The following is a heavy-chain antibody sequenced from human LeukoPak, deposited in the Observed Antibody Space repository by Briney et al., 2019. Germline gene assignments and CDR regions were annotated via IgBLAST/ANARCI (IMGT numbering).Heavy chain of an antibody. CDR3: SKRSVSKDHYFEN. V-gene: IGHV3-23*01. CDR2: ITVSGGNT. CDR1: GFTFSSFA. J-gene: IGHJ4*02. Sequence: PGGSLRLSCAASGFTFSSFAMSWVRQAPGKGLEWVAIITVSGGNTYYADSVKGRFTVSRDNSKNTLYLQMNSRRAEDTALYYCSKRSVSKDHYFENWGQGTLVTVSS. D-gene: IGHD4-17*01.